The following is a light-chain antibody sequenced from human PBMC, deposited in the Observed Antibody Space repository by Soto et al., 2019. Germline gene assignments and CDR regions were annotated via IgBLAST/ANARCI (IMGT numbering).Light chain of an antibody. V-gene: IGKV3-20*01. CDR3: QQYGNSPRT. CDR1: QSFSSDY. Sequence: EIVLTQSPGTLSLSPGERATLSCRASQSFSSDYLAWYQQKPGQAPRLLIYETSSRATGIPDRFSGSGSQTDFTLTISRLEPEDFAVYYCQQYGNSPRTFGQGTKVDIK. CDR2: ETS. J-gene: IGKJ1*01.